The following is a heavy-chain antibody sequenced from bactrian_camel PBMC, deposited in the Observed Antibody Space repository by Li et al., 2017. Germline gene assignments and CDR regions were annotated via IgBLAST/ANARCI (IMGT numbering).Heavy chain of an antibody. CDR2: IYMRANIT. D-gene: IGHD5*01. V-gene: IGHV3-3*01. CDR1: GWPWTAGC. CDR3: AADRLVCLSTDTRAEWHY. J-gene: IGHJ4*01. Sequence: QLVESGGGSVDAGDSLILSCVVSGWPWTAGCVGWFRQAPGKEREKVASIYMRANITEYADSVKGRFTISHDAAKSTTYLQMTSLKPEDTGMYYCAADRLVCLSTDTRAEWHYWGQGTQVTVS.